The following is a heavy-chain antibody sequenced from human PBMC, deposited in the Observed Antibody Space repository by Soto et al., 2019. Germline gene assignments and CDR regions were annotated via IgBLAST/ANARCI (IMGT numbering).Heavy chain of an antibody. CDR1: GGTFSSYA. V-gene: IGHV1-69*13. D-gene: IGHD3-22*01. Sequence: SVKVSCKASGGTFSSYAISWVRQAPGQGLEWMGGIIPIFGTANYAQKFQGRVTITADESTNTAYMELSSLRSEDTAVYYCARDQPYYYKKESHYYYGMDVWGQGTTVTVSS. CDR2: IIPIFGTA. CDR3: ARDQPYYYKKESHYYYGMDV. J-gene: IGHJ6*02.